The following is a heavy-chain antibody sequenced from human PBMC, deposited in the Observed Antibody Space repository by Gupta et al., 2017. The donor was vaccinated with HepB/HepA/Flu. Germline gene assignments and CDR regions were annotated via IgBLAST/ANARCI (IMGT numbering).Heavy chain of an antibody. V-gene: IGHV1-69*04. J-gene: IGHJ4*02. CDR2: IIPSVEMT. CDR3: ASQDYYEGGGFDY. Sequence: QVQLVQSGTEMKKPGSSVKVSCQTSEGTLQTYAINWVRQAPGQGLEWMGRIIPSVEMTDYGEKFQGRVTFAADSSTNTAYMGLSGLKSEDSAVYYCASQDYYEGGGFDYWGQGTLITVAS. D-gene: IGHD3-22*01. CDR1: EGTLQTYA.